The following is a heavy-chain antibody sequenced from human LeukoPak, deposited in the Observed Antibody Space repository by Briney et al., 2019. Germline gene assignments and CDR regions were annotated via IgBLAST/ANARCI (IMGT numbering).Heavy chain of an antibody. D-gene: IGHD3-22*01. V-gene: IGHV4-39*07. J-gene: IGHJ3*02. CDR1: GGSISSSSYY. CDR2: IYYSVST. CDR3: ARAPGDYDSSGYYYGSDAFDI. Sequence: SETLSLTCTVSGGSISSSSYYWGWIRQPPGKGLEWIGSIYYSVSTYYNPSFKSRVTISVDTSKNQFSLKLSSVTAADTAVYYCARAPGDYDSSGYYYGSDAFDIWGQGTMVTVSS.